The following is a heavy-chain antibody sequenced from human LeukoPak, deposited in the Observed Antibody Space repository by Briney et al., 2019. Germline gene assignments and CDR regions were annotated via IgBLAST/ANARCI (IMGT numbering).Heavy chain of an antibody. J-gene: IGHJ5*02. CDR2: IHSGGST. D-gene: IGHD1-26*01. Sequence: PGGSLRLSCAASGFTVNSNYMSWVRQAPGKWLEWVSDIHSGGSTYYADSVKGRFTISRDNSKNTLYLQLNSLRAEDTAVYYCAGTMEVGATLDPWGQGTLVTVSS. CDR1: GFTVNSNY. CDR3: AGTMEVGATLDP. V-gene: IGHV3-53*01.